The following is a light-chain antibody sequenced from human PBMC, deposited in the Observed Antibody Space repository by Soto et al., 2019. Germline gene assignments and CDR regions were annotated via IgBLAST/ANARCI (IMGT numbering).Light chain of an antibody. J-gene: IGLJ2*01. CDR3: MLYMGGGLVV. CDR1: SGSVSTTYY. CDR2: STN. V-gene: IGLV8-61*01. Sequence: QAVVTQEPSFSVSPGGTVTLTCGLTSGSVSTTYYPSWYQQTPGQAPRTLIYSTNIRSSGVPDRFSGSILGNKAALTITGPQADDESDYHCMLYMGGGLVVFGGGTKPTVL.